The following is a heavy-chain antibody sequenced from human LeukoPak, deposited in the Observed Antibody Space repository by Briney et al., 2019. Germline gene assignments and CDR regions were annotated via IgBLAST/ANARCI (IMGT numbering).Heavy chain of an antibody. J-gene: IGHJ4*02. Sequence: GGSLRLSCAASGFTFSSYAMSWVRQAPGKGLEWVSAISGSGGSTYYADSVKGRFTLSRDNSKNTLYLQMNSLRAEDTAVYYCAKDIAAAGRSKVDYWGQGTLVTVSS. CDR1: GFTFSSYA. D-gene: IGHD6-13*01. V-gene: IGHV3-23*01. CDR3: AKDIAAAGRSKVDY. CDR2: ISGSGGST.